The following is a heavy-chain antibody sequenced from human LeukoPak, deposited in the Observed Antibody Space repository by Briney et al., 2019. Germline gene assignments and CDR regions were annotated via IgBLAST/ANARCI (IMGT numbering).Heavy chain of an antibody. CDR1: GYTFTTYD. CDR2: LSPNSGQT. D-gene: IGHD6-19*01. Sequence: ASVKVSCKASGYTFTTYDISWVRQATGQGLEWMGWLSPNSGQTAYAQKFQGRVTMTRDISISIFYLELSSLTSEDTAVYYCTRGNGVAGDYWGQGTLVTVSS. J-gene: IGHJ4*02. V-gene: IGHV1-8*01. CDR3: TRGNGVAGDY.